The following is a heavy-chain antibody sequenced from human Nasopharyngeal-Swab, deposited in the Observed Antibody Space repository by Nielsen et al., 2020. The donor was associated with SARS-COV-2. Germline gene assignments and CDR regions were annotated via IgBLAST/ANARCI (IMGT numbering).Heavy chain of an antibody. J-gene: IGHJ6*02. Sequence: GESLKISCAPSGFTFSNYWMSWVRQAPGKGLEWVANIKQDGGEKYYVDSVKGRFTISRDNAKNSLYLQMNSLRPEDTAVYYCARDSGRDYDILTGYYVPLFYGMDVWGQGTTVTVSS. CDR3: ARDSGRDYDILTGYYVPLFYGMDV. CDR2: IKQDGGEK. CDR1: GFTFSNYW. D-gene: IGHD3-9*01. V-gene: IGHV3-7*01.